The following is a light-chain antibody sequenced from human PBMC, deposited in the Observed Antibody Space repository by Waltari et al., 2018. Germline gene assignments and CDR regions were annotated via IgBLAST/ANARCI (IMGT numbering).Light chain of an antibody. CDR1: SPNIGAGYD. CDR2: GNS. CDR3: QSYDSSLSGWV. Sequence: QSVLTQPPSVSGAPGQRVTISCTGSSPNIGAGYDVHWYQQLPGTAPKPLIYGNSNRPSGVPDRFSGSKSGTSASLAITGLQAEDEADYYCQSYDSSLSGWVFGGGTKLTVI. J-gene: IGLJ3*02. V-gene: IGLV1-40*01.